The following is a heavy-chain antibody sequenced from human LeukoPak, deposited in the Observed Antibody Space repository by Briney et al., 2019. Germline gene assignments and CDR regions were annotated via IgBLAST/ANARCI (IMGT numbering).Heavy chain of an antibody. V-gene: IGHV3-9*01. D-gene: IGHD2-15*01. CDR1: GFNVDDYA. CDR3: ARGIDSSGTYSGWGFHMRY. J-gene: IGHJ4*02. Sequence: GGSLRLSCALSGFNVDDYAIHWVRQPPGKGLEWVSGIRWDRGTVGYAGSVKGRFTMSRDSAKNSVYLQMNSLRPEDTALYYCARGIDSSGTYSGWGFHMRYWGQGTQVTVSS. CDR2: IRWDRGTV.